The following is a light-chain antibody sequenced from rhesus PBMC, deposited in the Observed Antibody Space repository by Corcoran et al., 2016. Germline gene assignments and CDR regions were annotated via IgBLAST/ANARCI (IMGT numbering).Light chain of an antibody. CDR2: EAS. CDR1: PDITND. V-gene: IGKV1-25*01. J-gene: IGKJ1*01. CDR3: QHYYNTPWT. Sequence: DIQMTQSPSSLSASVGDRVTITCRASPDITNDVAWYQQTPGKTPDVLRYEASSLQSGTPSRFIVSGSWTDFTLTINSLQSEDLATYYCQHYYNTPWTFGQGTKVEIK.